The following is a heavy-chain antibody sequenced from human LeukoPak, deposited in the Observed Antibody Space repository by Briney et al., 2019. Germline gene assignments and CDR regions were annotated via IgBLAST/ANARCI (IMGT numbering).Heavy chain of an antibody. V-gene: IGHV1-2*02. CDR2: INPNSGGT. CDR1: GYTFTGYY. CDR3: ARDSGSYKGFDY. D-gene: IGHD1-26*01. J-gene: IGHJ4*02. Sequence: SVKVSCKASGYTFTGYYMHWVRQAPGQVLEWMGWINPNSGGTNYAQKFQGRVTMTRDTSISTAYMELSRLRSDDTAVYYCARDSGSYKGFDYWGQGTLVTVSS.